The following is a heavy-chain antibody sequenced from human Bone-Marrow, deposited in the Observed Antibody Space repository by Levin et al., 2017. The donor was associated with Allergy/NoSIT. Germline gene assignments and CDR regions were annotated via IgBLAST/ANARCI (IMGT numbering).Heavy chain of an antibody. CDR3: ARWYVGDDGFQGPHNWFDP. CDR2: IYPGDSDT. V-gene: IGHV5-51*01. CDR1: GYSFTSYW. Sequence: GESLKISCKGSGYSFTSYWIGWVRQMPGKGLEWMGIIYPGDSDTRYSPSFEGQVTISADKSISTAYLQWSSLKASDTGMYYCARWYVGDDGFQGPHNWFDPWGQGTLVTVSS. D-gene: IGHD3-16*01. J-gene: IGHJ5*02.